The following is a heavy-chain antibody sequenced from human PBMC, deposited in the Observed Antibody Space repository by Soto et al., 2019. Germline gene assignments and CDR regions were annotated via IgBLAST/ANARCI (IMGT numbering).Heavy chain of an antibody. D-gene: IGHD4-17*01. CDR2: IYSGGST. V-gene: IGHV3-53*01. J-gene: IGHJ6*02. Sequence: EVQLVESGGGLIQPGGSLRLSCAASGFTVSSNYMSWVRQAPGKGLEWVSVIYSGGSTYYADSVKGRFTISRDNSKNTRYLQMNSLRAEDTAVYYCARVGVTTGFYYCGMDVWGQGTTVTVSS. CDR3: ARVGVTTGFYYCGMDV. CDR1: GFTVSSNY.